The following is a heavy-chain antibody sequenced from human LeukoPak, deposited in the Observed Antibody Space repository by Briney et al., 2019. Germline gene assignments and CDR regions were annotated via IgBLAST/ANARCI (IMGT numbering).Heavy chain of an antibody. CDR3: AREEAGTYGFQY. CDR2: ISSSSSYI. Sequence: GGSLRLSCAASGFTFSSYSMNWVRQAPGKGLEWVSSISSSSSYIYYADSVKGRFTISRDNAKNSLYLQMNSLRAEDTAVYYCAREEAGTYGFQYWGQGTLVTVSS. J-gene: IGHJ4*02. D-gene: IGHD3-10*01. V-gene: IGHV3-21*01. CDR1: GFTFSSYS.